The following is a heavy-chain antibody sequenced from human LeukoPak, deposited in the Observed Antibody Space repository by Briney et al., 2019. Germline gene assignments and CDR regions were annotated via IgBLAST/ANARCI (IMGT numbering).Heavy chain of an antibody. V-gene: IGHV3-23*01. CDR3: ARVRDVYGQFDY. J-gene: IGHJ4*02. Sequence: PGGSLRLSCAASGFTFSSHAMSWIRQAPGKGLEWVSAISDTGDSTYYADSVKGRFTISRDNSKNTLYLQMDSLRAEDTAVYYCARVRDVYGQFDYWGQGTLVTVSS. D-gene: IGHD5/OR15-5a*01. CDR1: GFTFSSHA. CDR2: ISDTGDST.